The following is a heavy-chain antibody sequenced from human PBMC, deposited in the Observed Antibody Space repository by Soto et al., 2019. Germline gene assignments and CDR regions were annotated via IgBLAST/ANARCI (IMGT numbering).Heavy chain of an antibody. CDR2: IKQDGSEE. V-gene: IGHV3-7*01. D-gene: IGHD6-13*01. CDR1: GFTFSRYW. J-gene: IGHJ6*02. Sequence: EVQLVESGGGLVQPGGSLRLSCVDSGFTFSRYWMSWVRQAPVKGLEWVGNIKQDGSEENYVDSVKGRFTISRDNAKNRLYLQMNSLRAEDTAVYYCARIAASGRGWDVWGQGTTVVVSS. CDR3: ARIAASGRGWDV.